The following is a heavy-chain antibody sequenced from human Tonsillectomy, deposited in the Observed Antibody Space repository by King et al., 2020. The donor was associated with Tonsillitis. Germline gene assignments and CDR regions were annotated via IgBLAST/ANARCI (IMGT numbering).Heavy chain of an antibody. CDR3: ARNGDAFLEV. V-gene: IGHV4-4*02. Sequence: QLQESGPGLVKPSGTLSLTCAVSGGSISSGNWWSWVRQPPGKGLEWIGEIYTSGSTNYNPSLKSRVTILVDKSRNQFSLIVNSLTAADTAVYYCARNGDAFLEVGGQGTTVTVSS. J-gene: IGHJ6*02. CDR2: IYTSGST. D-gene: IGHD5-24*01. CDR1: GGSISSGNW.